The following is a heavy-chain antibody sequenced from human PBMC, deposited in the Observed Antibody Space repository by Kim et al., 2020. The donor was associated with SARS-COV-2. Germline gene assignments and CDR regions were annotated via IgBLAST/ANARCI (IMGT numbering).Heavy chain of an antibody. V-gene: IGHV3-7*04. CDR2: IKQDGSEK. CDR3: ARGRSSGWYVFRSPYYYYGMDV. Sequence: GGSLRLSCAASGFTFSSYWMSWVRQAPGKGLEWVANIKQDGSEKYYVDSVKGRFTISRDNAKNSLYLQMNSLRAEDTAVYYCARGRSSGWYVFRSPYYYYGMDVWGQGSTVTVSS. J-gene: IGHJ6*02. D-gene: IGHD6-19*01. CDR1: GFTFSSYW.